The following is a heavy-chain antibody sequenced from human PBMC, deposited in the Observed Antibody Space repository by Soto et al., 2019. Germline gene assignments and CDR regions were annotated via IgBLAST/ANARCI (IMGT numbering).Heavy chain of an antibody. CDR2: IYYSGST. CDR3: ARDPTRMYYFDY. D-gene: IGHD2-8*01. CDR1: GGSVSSSSYY. Sequence: QVQLQESGPGLVKPSETLSLTWTVSGGSVSSSSYYWNWIRQPPGKGLEWIGYIYYSGSTNYNPSLKSRVTISVDTSKNQFSLKLSSVTAADTAVYYCARDPTRMYYFDYWGQGTLVTASS. J-gene: IGHJ4*02. V-gene: IGHV4-61*01.